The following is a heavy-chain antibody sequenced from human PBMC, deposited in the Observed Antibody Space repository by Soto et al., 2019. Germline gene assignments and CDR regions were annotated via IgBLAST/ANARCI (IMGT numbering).Heavy chain of an antibody. CDR3: ARRIMITFGGVIKEYYYGMDV. CDR1: GYTFTGYY. Sequence: ASVKVSCKASGYTFTGYYMHWVRQAPGQGLEWMGWINPNSGGTNYAQKFQDRVTMTRDTSISTAYMELSRLRSDDTAVYYCARRIMITFGGVIKEYYYGMDVWGQGTTVTVSS. J-gene: IGHJ6*02. V-gene: IGHV1-2*02. CDR2: INPNSGGT. D-gene: IGHD3-16*02.